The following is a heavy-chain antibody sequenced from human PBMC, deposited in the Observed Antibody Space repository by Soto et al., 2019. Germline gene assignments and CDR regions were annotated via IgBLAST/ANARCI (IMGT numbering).Heavy chain of an antibody. V-gene: IGHV3-48*02. CDR3: ARVIWSGHLTSDL. CDR2: ISSSSSTI. D-gene: IGHD3-3*01. Sequence: EVQVVESGGGLVQPGGSLRLSCAASGFTFSSNSMNWVRQAPGKGLEWISYISSSSSTIYAYSVKGRFTISRDNAKNSLYLHMNSLRDEDTAVYYCARVIWSGHLTSDLWGQGTLVTVSS. CDR1: GFTFSSNS. J-gene: IGHJ5*02.